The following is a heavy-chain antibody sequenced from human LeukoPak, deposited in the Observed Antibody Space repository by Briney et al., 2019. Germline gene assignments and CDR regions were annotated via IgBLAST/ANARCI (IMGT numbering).Heavy chain of an antibody. V-gene: IGHV4-59*01. Sequence: SETLSLTCTVSGGSTNNYYWTWIRQPQGKGLEWIGNIYNSGNTNYNPSLKSRVTISIDTSKNQLSLKVISVTAADTAIYYCARERGSYLWRSWFNPWGQGTLVTVSS. D-gene: IGHD3-16*01. CDR1: GGSTNNYY. CDR3: ARERGSYLWRSWFNP. J-gene: IGHJ5*02. CDR2: IYNSGNT.